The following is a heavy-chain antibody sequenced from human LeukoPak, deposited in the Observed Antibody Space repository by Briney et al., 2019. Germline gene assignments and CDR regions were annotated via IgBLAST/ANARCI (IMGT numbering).Heavy chain of an antibody. Sequence: SVKVSCKASGGTFSSYAISWVRQAPGQGLEWMGGIIPIFGTANYAQKLQGRVTMTTDTSTSTAYMELRSLRSDDTAVYYCARGGSCSGGSCYDYYGMDVWGQGTTVTVSS. V-gene: IGHV1-69*05. CDR2: IIPIFGTA. D-gene: IGHD2-15*01. CDR1: GGTFSSYA. J-gene: IGHJ6*02. CDR3: ARGGSCSGGSCYDYYGMDV.